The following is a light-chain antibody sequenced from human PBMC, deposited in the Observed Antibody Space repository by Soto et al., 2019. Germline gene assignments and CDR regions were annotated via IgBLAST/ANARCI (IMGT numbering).Light chain of an antibody. CDR3: QQYGRLPLS. CDR2: SAS. Sequence: EILLTQSPGTLSLSPGDRATLSCRSSETLTNSFLAWYQQRPGQTPRLLIYSASIRATDIPDRFSGSGSGTDFTLTISGLEPEDFAVYFCQQYGRLPLSFGGGTKVQI. CDR1: ETLTNSF. J-gene: IGKJ4*01. V-gene: IGKV3-20*01.